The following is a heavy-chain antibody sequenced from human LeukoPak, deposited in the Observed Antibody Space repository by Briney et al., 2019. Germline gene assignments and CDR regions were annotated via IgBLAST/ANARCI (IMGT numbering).Heavy chain of an antibody. J-gene: IGHJ3*02. D-gene: IGHD3-16*02. CDR3: ARDRGDYVWGSYRHLDAFDI. Sequence: PSETLSLTCTVSGGSISSYYWSWIRQPPGKGLEWIGYIYYSGSTYYNPSLKSRVTISVDTSKNQFSLKLSSVTAADTAVYYCARDRGDYVWGSYRHLDAFDIWGQGTMVTVSS. CDR2: IYYSGST. CDR1: GGSISSYY. V-gene: IGHV4-59*12.